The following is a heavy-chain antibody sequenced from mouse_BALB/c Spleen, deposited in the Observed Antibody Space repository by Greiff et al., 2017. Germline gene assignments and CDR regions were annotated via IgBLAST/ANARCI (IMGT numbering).Heavy chain of an antibody. Sequence: QVTLKVSGPGILQPSQTLSLTCSFSGFSLSTSGMGVSWIRQPSGKGLEWLAHIYWDDDKRYNPSLKSRLTISKDTSSNQVFLKITSVDTADTATYYCARRADYYGNFDVWGAGTTVTVSS. CDR3: ARRADYYGNFDV. V-gene: IGHV8-12*01. CDR1: GFSLSTSGMG. J-gene: IGHJ1*01. D-gene: IGHD1-1*01. CDR2: IYWDDDK.